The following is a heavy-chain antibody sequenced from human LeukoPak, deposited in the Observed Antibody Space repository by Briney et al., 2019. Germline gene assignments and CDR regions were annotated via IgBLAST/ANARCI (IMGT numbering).Heavy chain of an antibody. D-gene: IGHD3-22*01. CDR2: IYTSGST. J-gene: IGHJ3*02. V-gene: IGHV4-61*02. Sequence: PSQTLSLTCTVSGGSISSGSYYWSWIRQPAGKGLEWIGRIYTSGSTNYNPSLKSRVTISVDTSKNQFSLKLSSVTAADTAVYYCARDQSFYDSSVGSAFDIWGQGTMVTVSS. CDR1: GGSISSGSYY. CDR3: ARDQSFYDSSVGSAFDI.